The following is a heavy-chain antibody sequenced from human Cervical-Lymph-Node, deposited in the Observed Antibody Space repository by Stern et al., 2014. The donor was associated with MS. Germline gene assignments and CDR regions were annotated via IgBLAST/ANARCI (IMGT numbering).Heavy chain of an antibody. CDR2: FFPFFGTP. CDR1: GGIFSKVP. J-gene: IGHJ5*02. Sequence: QVQLVQSGAEVTKPGSSVKVSCKASGGIFSKVPSSWVRQAPGQGIEWMGGFFPFFGTPAYAQEFRGRVTITADVSTSTVYMELSSLRSDDTAVYYCALSSETSDRWYSLGYDLWGQGTLVTVSS. CDR3: ALSSETSDRWYSLGYDL. V-gene: IGHV1-69*01. D-gene: IGHD6-13*01.